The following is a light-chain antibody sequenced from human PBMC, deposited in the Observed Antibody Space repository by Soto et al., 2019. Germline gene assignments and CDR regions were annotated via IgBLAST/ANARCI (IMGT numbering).Light chain of an antibody. V-gene: IGKV1-33*01. J-gene: IGKJ3*01. Sequence: DIQMTQSPSSLSASVGDRVPITCQASQDISNSLNWFQQKPGKAPKVLIYGASNLETGVPSRFSGSGSGTEFTFTISSLQPEDIATYYCQQYGNLPRTFGPGTKVVIK. CDR1: QDISNS. CDR2: GAS. CDR3: QQYGNLPRT.